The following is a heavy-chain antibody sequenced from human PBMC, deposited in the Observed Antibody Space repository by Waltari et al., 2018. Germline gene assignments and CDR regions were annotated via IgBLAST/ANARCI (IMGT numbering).Heavy chain of an antibody. CDR2: ISYDGRNT. Sequence: QVQLVESGGGVVQPGGSLRLSCAASGFTFSSYAMHWVRQAPGKGLVWAPVISYDGRNTVDADSVKGRFTISRDNSKNTLYLQMNSLRAEDTAVYYCARIVGATKVDYWGQLTLVTVSS. CDR1: GFTFSSYA. D-gene: IGHD1-26*01. J-gene: IGHJ4*02. CDR3: ARIVGATKVDY. V-gene: IGHV3-30*04.